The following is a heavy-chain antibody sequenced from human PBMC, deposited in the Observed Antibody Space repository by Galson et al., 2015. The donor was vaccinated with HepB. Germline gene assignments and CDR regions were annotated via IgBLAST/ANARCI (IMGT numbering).Heavy chain of an antibody. CDR1: GFTFSNYA. CDR3: ARGISAAGLYYFDY. Sequence: SLRLSCAASGFTFSNYAMSWVRQAPGKGLEWVSAISGGGGSTYYADSVKGRFTISRDNSKNSLFLQMNSLRAEDTAVYYCARGISAAGLYYFDYWGQGNLVTVSS. V-gene: IGHV3-23*01. CDR2: ISGGGGST. J-gene: IGHJ4*02. D-gene: IGHD6-13*01.